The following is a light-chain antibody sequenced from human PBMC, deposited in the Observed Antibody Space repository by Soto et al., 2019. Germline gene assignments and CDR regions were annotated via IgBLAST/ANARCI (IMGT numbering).Light chain of an antibody. CDR2: DTN. V-gene: IGLV8-61*01. J-gene: IGLJ3*02. CDR1: SGSVSLNYY. Sequence: QAVVTQEPSFSVSPGETVTLTCGLSSGSVSLNYYPSWYQQTPGQAPRTLIHDTNTRSSGVPDRFSGSILVNKAALTITGAQADGESYYYCVLYLGNGISMFGGGTKLTV. CDR3: VLYLGNGISM.